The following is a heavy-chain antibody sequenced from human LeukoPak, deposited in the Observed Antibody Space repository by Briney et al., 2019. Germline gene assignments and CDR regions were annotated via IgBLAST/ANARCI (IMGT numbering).Heavy chain of an antibody. V-gene: IGHV1-2*02. J-gene: IGHJ3*02. Sequence: ASVKVSCKASGNTFTGYYMHWVRQAPGQGLEWMGWINPNSGGTNYAQKFQGRVTMTRDTSISTAYMELSRLRSDDTAVYYCAVYDSSGYYYVSVYDAFDIWGQGTMVTVSS. CDR1: GNTFTGYY. CDR3: AVYDSSGYYYVSVYDAFDI. D-gene: IGHD3-22*01. CDR2: INPNSGGT.